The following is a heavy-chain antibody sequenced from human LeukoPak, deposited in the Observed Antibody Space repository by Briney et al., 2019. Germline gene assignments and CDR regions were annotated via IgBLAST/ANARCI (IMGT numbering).Heavy chain of an antibody. V-gene: IGHV3-43D*03. Sequence: GGSLRLSCVASGFTFNDYSMPWVRQTPEKGLEWVSLISWDGRTIYYADSVRGRFTISRDNSRKSLYLQMNSLRVEDTALYYCAKADSSNWYKGSVMDPWGQGTQVTVSS. J-gene: IGHJ5*02. CDR2: ISWDGRTI. CDR1: GFTFNDYS. D-gene: IGHD6-13*01. CDR3: AKADSSNWYKGSVMDP.